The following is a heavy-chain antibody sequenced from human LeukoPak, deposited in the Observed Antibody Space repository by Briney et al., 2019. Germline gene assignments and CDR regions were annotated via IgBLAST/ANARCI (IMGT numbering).Heavy chain of an antibody. J-gene: IGHJ6*03. D-gene: IGHD1-7*01. CDR2: ISSSSSYI. V-gene: IGHV3-21*01. CDR3: ARDSRTTIYYYYMDV. Sequence: PGGSLRLSCAASGFTFSSYSMNWVRQAPGKGLEWVSSISSSSSYIYYADSVKGRFTISRDNAKNSLYLQMNSLRAEDTAVYYCARDSRTTIYYYYMDVCGKGTTVTVSS. CDR1: GFTFSSYS.